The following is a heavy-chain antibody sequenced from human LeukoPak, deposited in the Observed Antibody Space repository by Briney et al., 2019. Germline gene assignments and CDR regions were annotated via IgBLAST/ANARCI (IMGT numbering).Heavy chain of an antibody. D-gene: IGHD1-7*01. Sequence: ASVKVSCKASGGTISSHAISWVRPAPGQGLEWMGGIIPIFGAAKYAQKFQGRVTITTDASTSTAYMELSSLTTEDTAVYYCARGAGTSPIYYWGQGTLVTVSS. CDR2: IIPIFGAA. CDR1: GGTISSHA. CDR3: ARGAGTSPIYY. V-gene: IGHV1-69*05. J-gene: IGHJ4*02.